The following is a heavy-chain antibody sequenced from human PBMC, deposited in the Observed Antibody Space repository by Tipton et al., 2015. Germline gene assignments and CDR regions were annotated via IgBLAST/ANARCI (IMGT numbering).Heavy chain of an antibody. D-gene: IGHD1-26*01. Sequence: QLVQSGAEVKKPGESLKISCKGSGYIFTSFWIGWVRQMPGKGLEWMGTIYPGDSETRYNPSFQGQVTISADTSITTAYLQWRSLRASDPAMYYCVRRARRVGSHSYPYYFDYWGQGTLVPVSS. CDR2: IYPGDSET. CDR1: GYIFTSFW. CDR3: VRRARRVGSHSYPYYFDY. J-gene: IGHJ4*02. V-gene: IGHV5-51*01.